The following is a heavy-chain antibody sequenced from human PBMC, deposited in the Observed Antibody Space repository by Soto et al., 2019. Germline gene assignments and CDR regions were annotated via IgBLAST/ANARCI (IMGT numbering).Heavy chain of an antibody. Sequence: QGQLVESGGGVVQPERSLRLSCSASGFVFSSFAMLWVRQAPGRGLEWVALLSYNGNKKYYADSVKGRFTISRDNSKNPRNLQMNSLRLEDTDIYYCAKSSATLTGSFLSIDHWGHGTLVAVTS. D-gene: IGHD3-9*01. V-gene: IGHV3-30-3*02. CDR3: AKSSATLTGSFLSIDH. CDR2: LSYNGNKK. J-gene: IGHJ4*01. CDR1: GFVFSSFA.